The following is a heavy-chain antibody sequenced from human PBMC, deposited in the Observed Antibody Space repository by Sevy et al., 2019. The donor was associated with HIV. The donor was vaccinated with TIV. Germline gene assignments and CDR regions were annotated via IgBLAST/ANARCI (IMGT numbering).Heavy chain of an antibody. CDR3: ACSGVGATSRAYYFDY. D-gene: IGHD1-26*01. CDR1: GFTFSSYA. Sequence: GGSLRLSCAASGFTFSSYAMHWVRQAPGKGLEWVAVISYDGSNKYYADSVKGRFTISRDKSKNTLYLQMNSLRAEDTAVYYCACSGVGATSRAYYFDYWGQGTLVTVSS. V-gene: IGHV3-30-3*01. J-gene: IGHJ4*02. CDR2: ISYDGSNK.